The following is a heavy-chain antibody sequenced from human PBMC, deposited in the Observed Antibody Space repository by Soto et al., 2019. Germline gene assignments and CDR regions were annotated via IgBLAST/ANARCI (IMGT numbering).Heavy chain of an antibody. Sequence: GASVKVSCKASGGTFSSYAISWVRQAPGQGLEWMGGIIPIFGTANYAQKFQGRVTITADESTSTAYMELSSLRSEDTAVYYCASGSAYYDILTGPYYGMDVWGQGTTVTVSS. V-gene: IGHV1-69*13. D-gene: IGHD3-9*01. CDR1: GGTFSSYA. CDR2: IIPIFGTA. J-gene: IGHJ6*02. CDR3: ASGSAYYDILTGPYYGMDV.